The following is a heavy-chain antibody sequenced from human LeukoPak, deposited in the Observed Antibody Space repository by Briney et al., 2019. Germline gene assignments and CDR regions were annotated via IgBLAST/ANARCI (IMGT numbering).Heavy chain of an antibody. V-gene: IGHV3-7*03. CDR3: ACTPTSYYYYYGMDV. D-gene: IGHD2/OR15-2a*01. CDR2: IKQDGSEK. CDR1: GFTFSDYW. Sequence: GGSLRLSCGASGFTFSDYWMMWVRQAPGRGLEWLANIKQDGSEKYYVDSVKGRFTISRDNAKNSLYLQMNSLRAEDTAVYYCACTPTSYYYYYGMDVWGKGTTVTVSS. J-gene: IGHJ6*04.